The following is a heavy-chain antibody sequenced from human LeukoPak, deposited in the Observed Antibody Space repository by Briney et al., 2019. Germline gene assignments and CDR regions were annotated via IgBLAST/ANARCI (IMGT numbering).Heavy chain of an antibody. CDR2: ISSSSSPI. V-gene: IGHV3-48*01. J-gene: IGHJ4*02. Sequence: PAGSLTLSCAASGFTFSSYAMSWVRQAPAQGLEWVSYISSSSSPIYYADSVRGRLTTSTVNATNSLYFQMTSLRIDATAVYYCARVGKRGWDFDHWGEGTLVTVSS. CDR3: ARVGKRGWDFDH. CDR1: GFTFSSYA. D-gene: IGHD6-19*01.